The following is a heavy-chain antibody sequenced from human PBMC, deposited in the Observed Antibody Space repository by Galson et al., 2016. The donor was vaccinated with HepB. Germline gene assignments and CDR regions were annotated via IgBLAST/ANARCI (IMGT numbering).Heavy chain of an antibody. D-gene: IGHD2-15*01. CDR3: ATVHLFYCSGGPCHGYDAVDI. Sequence: SVKVSCKASGYSFINYGITWLRQAPGQGLEWMGWIDAKRGNTNYAQKFRGRVTMTTDTSTTTAFMELRSLRSDDTAVYYCATVHLFYCSGGPCHGYDAVDIWGQGTMVTVSS. J-gene: IGHJ3*02. V-gene: IGHV1-18*01. CDR2: IDAKRGNT. CDR1: GYSFINYG.